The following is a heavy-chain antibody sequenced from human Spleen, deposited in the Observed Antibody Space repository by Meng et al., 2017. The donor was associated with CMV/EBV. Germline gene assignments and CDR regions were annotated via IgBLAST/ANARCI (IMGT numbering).Heavy chain of an antibody. CDR3: ASVPAAMVHDY. J-gene: IGHJ4*02. Sequence: ASVKVSCKASGYAFIDFYMHWVRQAPGQGPEWMAIINPSGGNTTYAQNFQGRVTVTRDMSTNTVYMELSSLRSEDTAVYYCASVPAAMVHDYWGQGTLVTVSS. V-gene: IGHV1-46*01. D-gene: IGHD2-2*01. CDR1: GYAFIDFY. CDR2: INPSGGNT.